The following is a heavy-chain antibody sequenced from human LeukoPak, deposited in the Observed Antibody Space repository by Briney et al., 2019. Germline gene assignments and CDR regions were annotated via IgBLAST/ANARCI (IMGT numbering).Heavy chain of an antibody. J-gene: IGHJ4*02. CDR2: ISSSSDYT. D-gene: IGHD3-22*01. Sequence: KPGGSLRLSCAASGFSVSSNYMSWVRQAPGKGLEWVSYISSSSDYTNYADSVRGRFTISRDNAKNSLYLQMNSLRADDTAVYYCARMDRTIIAAVHFDSWGQGTLVTVSP. V-gene: IGHV3-11*03. CDR1: GFSVSSNY. CDR3: ARMDRTIIAAVHFDS.